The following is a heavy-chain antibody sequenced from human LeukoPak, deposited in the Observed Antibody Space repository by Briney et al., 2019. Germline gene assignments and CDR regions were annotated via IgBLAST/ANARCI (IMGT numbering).Heavy chain of an antibody. CDR1: GYTFTSYG. D-gene: IGHD3-10*01. J-gene: IGHJ4*02. CDR2: ISAYNGNT. CDR3: ARGQWFGELLWEFDY. Sequence: GASVKVSCKASGYTFTSYGISWVRQAPGQGLEWMGWISAYNGNTNYAQKFQGRVTMTRDTSISTAYMELSRLRSDDTAVYYCARGQWFGELLWEFDYWGQGTLVTVSS. V-gene: IGHV1-18*01.